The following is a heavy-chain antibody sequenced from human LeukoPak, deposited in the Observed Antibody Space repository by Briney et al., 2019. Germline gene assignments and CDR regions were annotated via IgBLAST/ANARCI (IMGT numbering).Heavy chain of an antibody. CDR2: TSYDGNNK. V-gene: IGHV3-30*03. CDR1: GFTFSNYG. D-gene: IGHD6-13*01. Sequence: GGSLRLSCAASGFTFSNYGMHWVRQAPGKGLEWVTITSYDGNNKYYVDSVKGRFTISRDNSKSTLYLQMNSLRADDTAVYYCAASSSWGGNNYWGQGTLVTVSS. J-gene: IGHJ4*02. CDR3: AASSSWGGNNY.